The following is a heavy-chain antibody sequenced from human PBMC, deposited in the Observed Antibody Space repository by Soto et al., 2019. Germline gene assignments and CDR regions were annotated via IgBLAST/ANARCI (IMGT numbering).Heavy chain of an antibody. V-gene: IGHV3-73*01. Sequence: GGSLRLSCAASGFTFSGSAMHWVRQASGKGLEWVGRIRSKANSYATAYAASVKGRFTISRDDSKNTAYLQMNSLKTEDTAVYYCTRGTRFIRGTTVTYYFDYWGQGTLVTVSS. CDR1: GFTFSGSA. CDR2: IRSKANSYAT. J-gene: IGHJ4*02. CDR3: TRGTRFIRGTTVTYYFDY. D-gene: IGHD4-4*01.